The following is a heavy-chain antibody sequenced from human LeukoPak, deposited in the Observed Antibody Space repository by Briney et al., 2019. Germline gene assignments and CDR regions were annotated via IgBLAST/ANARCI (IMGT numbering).Heavy chain of an antibody. D-gene: IGHD3-22*01. V-gene: IGHV4-39*07. Sequence: SETLSLTCTVSGVSISSDYWGWIRQPPGKGLEWIGSIYYSGSTYYNPSLKSRVTISVDTSKNQFSLKLSSVTAADTAVYYCARDPGGDSSGYYWLSYFDYWGQGTLVTVSS. J-gene: IGHJ4*02. CDR2: IYYSGST. CDR1: GVSISSDY. CDR3: ARDPGGDSSGYYWLSYFDY.